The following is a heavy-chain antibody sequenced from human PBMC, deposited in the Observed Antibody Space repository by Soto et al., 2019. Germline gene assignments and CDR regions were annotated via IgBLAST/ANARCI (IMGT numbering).Heavy chain of an antibody. J-gene: IGHJ4*02. Sequence: GGSLRLSCAASGFTFSSYAMGWARQGPGKGLEWVAVVSIGGSTHYADSVRGRFTISRDNSKNTLSLQMNSLTAEDTAVYFCAKRRGAGGHFDYWGQGALVTVSS. D-gene: IGHD2-15*01. CDR3: AKRRGAGGHFDY. CDR1: GFTFSSYA. V-gene: IGHV3-23*01. CDR2: VSIGGST.